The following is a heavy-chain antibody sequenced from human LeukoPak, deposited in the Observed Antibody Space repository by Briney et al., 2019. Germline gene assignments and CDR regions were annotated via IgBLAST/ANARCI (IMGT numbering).Heavy chain of an antibody. CDR2: INPNSGGT. V-gene: IGHV1-2*02. CDR3: ARVSITEYYDSSGYYYSPDGTFDY. CDR1: GYIFTGYY. D-gene: IGHD3-22*01. Sequence: ASVKVSCKASGYIFTGYYMHWVRQAPGQGLEWMGWINPNSGGTNYAQKFQGRVTMTRDTSISTAYMELSRLRSDDTAVYYCARVSITEYYDSSGYYYSPDGTFDYWGQGTLVTVSS. J-gene: IGHJ4*02.